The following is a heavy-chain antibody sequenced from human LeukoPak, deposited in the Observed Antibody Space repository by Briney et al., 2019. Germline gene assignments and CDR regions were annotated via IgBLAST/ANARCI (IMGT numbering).Heavy chain of an antibody. Sequence: GGSLRLSCAASGFTVTDNYMNWVRQSSGKGLEWVSVIYSGGSTYSADSVKGRFTISRDNSKNTLYLQMNSLRAEDTAVYYCAGSSSKYYFDYWGQGTLVTVSS. D-gene: IGHD2-15*01. V-gene: IGHV3-53*01. CDR1: GFTVTDNY. CDR2: IYSGGST. J-gene: IGHJ4*02. CDR3: AGSSSKYYFDY.